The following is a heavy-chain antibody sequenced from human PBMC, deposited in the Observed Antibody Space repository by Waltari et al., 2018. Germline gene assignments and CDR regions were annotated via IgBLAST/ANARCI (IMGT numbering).Heavy chain of an antibody. CDR2: IYYSGST. CDR3: ARQYSSSWRGWYFDL. D-gene: IGHD6-13*01. V-gene: IGHV4-59*11. CDR1: GGSISSPY. Sequence: QVQLQESGPGLVKPSETLSLPCTVSGGSISSPYWRWTRQPPGKGLEWIGYIYYSGSTNYNPSLKSRVTISVDTSKNQFSLKLSSVTAADTAVYYCARQYSSSWRGWYFDLWGRGTLVTVSS. J-gene: IGHJ2*01.